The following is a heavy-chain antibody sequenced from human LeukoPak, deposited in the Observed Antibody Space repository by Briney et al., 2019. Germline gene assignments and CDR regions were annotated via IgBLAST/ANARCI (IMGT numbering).Heavy chain of an antibody. CDR2: INPNSGNT. CDR3: ERDGYSYGYYYYYSYMDV. J-gene: IGHJ6*03. V-gene: IGHV1-8*01. CDR1: GYTFTNYD. Sequence: GASVKVSCKSSGYTFTNYDINLLRQATGQGLEWMGWINPNSGNTGYSQKFQGRVTMTRSTSISTAYMELSSLRAEDTAVYYCERDGYSYGYYYYYSYMDVWGKGTTVTISS. D-gene: IGHD5-18*01.